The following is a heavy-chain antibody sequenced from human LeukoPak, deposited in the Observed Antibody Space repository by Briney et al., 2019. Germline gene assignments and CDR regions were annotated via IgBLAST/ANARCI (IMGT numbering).Heavy chain of an antibody. D-gene: IGHD6-19*01. CDR2: VNQDGSEK. V-gene: IGHV3-7*01. Sequence: GGSLRLSCAASGFTFSSYWMSWVRQAPGKGLEWVANVNQDGSEKYYVDSMKGRFAISRDNAKNSLYLQMNSLRAEDTAVYYCARYGNGAWLAHYSFDIWGQGTMVTVSS. CDR1: GFTFSSYW. J-gene: IGHJ3*02. CDR3: ARYGNGAWLAHYSFDI.